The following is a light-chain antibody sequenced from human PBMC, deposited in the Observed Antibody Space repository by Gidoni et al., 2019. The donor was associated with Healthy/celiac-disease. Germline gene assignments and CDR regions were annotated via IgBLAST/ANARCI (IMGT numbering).Light chain of an antibody. J-gene: IGKJ2*03. Sequence: EIVLTQSPGTLSLSPGERATLSCRARQSVSSSYLAWYQQQPGQAPRLLIYGASSRATGIPDRFSGSGSATDFTLTISRLEPEDFAVYYCQQYGSSPLYSFXQXTKLEIK. CDR3: QQYGSSPLYS. CDR2: GAS. CDR1: QSVSSSY. V-gene: IGKV3-20*01.